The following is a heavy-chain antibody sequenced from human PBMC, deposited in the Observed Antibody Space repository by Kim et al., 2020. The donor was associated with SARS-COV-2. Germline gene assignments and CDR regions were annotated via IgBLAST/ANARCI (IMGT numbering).Heavy chain of an antibody. D-gene: IGHD3-10*01. CDR1: GFPFSSYS. CDR3: ARVSYGPGITAEDS. J-gene: IGHJ4*02. V-gene: IGHV3-21*01. CDR2: ITSTSSSI. Sequence: GGSLRLSCAASGFPFSSYSMTWVRQAPGKGLEWVAYITSTSSSIKYTDSVKGRFSISRDNAKNSLFLQLNGLRADDTAVYFCARVSYGPGITAEDSWGQGTLVTVSS.